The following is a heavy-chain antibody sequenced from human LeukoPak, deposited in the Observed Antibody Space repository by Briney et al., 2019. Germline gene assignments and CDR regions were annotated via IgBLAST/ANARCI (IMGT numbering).Heavy chain of an antibody. J-gene: IGHJ4*02. V-gene: IGHV3-23*01. CDR1: GFTFSSYA. CDR3: ARRRDSSDGKDYDY. CDR2: ISGSGGNT. Sequence: GGSLRLSCAASGFTFSSYAMSWVRQAPGKGLEWVSAISGSGGNTDCADSVKGRFTISRDNSKNTLYLQMISLRAEDTAVYYCARRRDSSDGKDYDYWGQGTLVTVSS. D-gene: IGHD3-22*01.